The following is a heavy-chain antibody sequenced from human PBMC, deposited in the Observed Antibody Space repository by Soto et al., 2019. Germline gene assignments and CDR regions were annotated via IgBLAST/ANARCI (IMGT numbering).Heavy chain of an antibody. D-gene: IGHD6-13*01. Sequence: PGGSLRLSCAASGFTFSSYGMHWVRQAPGKGLEWVAVISYDESNRYYADSVKGRFTISRDNSKNTLYLQMNSLRAEDTAVYLCAKDLYSSSWYFDYWGQGTLVTVSS. V-gene: IGHV3-30*18. J-gene: IGHJ4*02. CDR3: AKDLYSSSWYFDY. CDR2: ISYDESNR. CDR1: GFTFSSYG.